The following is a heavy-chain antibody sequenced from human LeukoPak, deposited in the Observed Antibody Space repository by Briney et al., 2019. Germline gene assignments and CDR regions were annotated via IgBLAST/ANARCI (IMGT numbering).Heavy chain of an antibody. CDR1: GGSISSYY. D-gene: IGHD5-18*01. CDR2: IHYSGST. V-gene: IGHV4-59*01. CDR3: ARGGTGYSSYYNMDV. J-gene: IGHJ6*02. Sequence: SETLSLTCTVFGGSISSYYWCWIRQPPGKGLEWIGYIHYSGSTNYNPSLKSRVTMAVDTSENQFSLNLSSVTTADTAVYYCARGGTGYSSYYNMDVWGQGTTVTVSS.